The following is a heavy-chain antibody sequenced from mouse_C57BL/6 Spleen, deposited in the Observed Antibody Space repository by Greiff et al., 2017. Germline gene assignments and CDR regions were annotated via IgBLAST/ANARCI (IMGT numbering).Heavy chain of an antibody. CDR2: IHPNSGST. Sequence: VQLQQLGAEPVKPGASVKLSRKASGHIFTSYWMHWVKQRPGQGLESIGMIHPNSGSTNYNEKFKSKATLTVDKSSSTAYMQLSSLTSEDSAVYYCALYSKNDYAMDYWGQGTSVTVSS. D-gene: IGHD2-5*01. CDR3: ALYSKNDYAMDY. J-gene: IGHJ4*01. V-gene: IGHV1-64*01. CDR1: GHIFTSYW.